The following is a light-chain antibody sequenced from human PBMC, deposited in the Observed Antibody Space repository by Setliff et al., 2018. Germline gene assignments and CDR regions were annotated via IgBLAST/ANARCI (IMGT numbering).Light chain of an antibody. CDR1: QSVTANY. CDR3: QQYGRSPLT. J-gene: IGKJ4*01. V-gene: IGKV3D-20*01. Sequence: EIVLTQSPGILSLSPGERATLSCRASQSVTANYLAWYQQRPGLAPRLLIYDASSRATGIPDRFSGSGYGTDFTLTISRLEPEDFAVYYCQQYGRSPLTFGGGTKVDIK. CDR2: DAS.